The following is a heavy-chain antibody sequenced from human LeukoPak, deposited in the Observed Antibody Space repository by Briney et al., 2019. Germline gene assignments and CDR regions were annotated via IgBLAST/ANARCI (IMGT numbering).Heavy chain of an antibody. CDR3: ARRLGYESLDY. V-gene: IGHV3-33*01. J-gene: IGHJ4*02. D-gene: IGHD5-12*01. CDR2: IRYDGSNK. Sequence: PGRSLRLSCAASGFTFSSYGMHWVRQAPGKGLEWVAVIRYDGSNKYYADSVKGRFTISRDNSKNTLYLQMNSLRAEDTAVYYCARRLGYESLDYWGQGTLVTVSS. CDR1: GFTFSSYG.